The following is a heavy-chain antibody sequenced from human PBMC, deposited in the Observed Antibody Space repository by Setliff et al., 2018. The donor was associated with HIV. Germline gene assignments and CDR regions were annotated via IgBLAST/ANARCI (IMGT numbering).Heavy chain of an antibody. V-gene: IGHV5-51*01. CDR2: HYFGDSDP. J-gene: IGHJ4*02. CDR3: ARGRGGYFGGGRYYNLPYFDS. D-gene: IGHD2-15*01. CDR1: GSSFATYW. Sequence: PGESLKISCKTSGSSFATYWVGWVRQMPGKGLEWLGIHYFGDSDPKYNPSFEGQVTISADKSIKTAFLQWRSLKSSDTAIYYCARGRGGYFGGGRYYNLPYFDSWGQGTLVTVSS.